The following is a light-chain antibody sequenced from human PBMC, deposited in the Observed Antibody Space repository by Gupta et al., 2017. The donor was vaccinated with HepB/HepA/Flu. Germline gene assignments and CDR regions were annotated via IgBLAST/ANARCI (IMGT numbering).Light chain of an antibody. V-gene: IGLV3-25*03. CDR2: QDN. CDR1: ALASQY. CDR3: QSADSRGTWV. J-gene: IGLJ3*02. Sequence: SFVLTQPPSVSVSPGQTARISCSGDALASQYSSWYQQKPGKSPLLIIYQDNKRPSGIPERFSASTSRTGVTLTISAVQGEDEADYYCQSADSRGTWVFGGGTRLTVL.